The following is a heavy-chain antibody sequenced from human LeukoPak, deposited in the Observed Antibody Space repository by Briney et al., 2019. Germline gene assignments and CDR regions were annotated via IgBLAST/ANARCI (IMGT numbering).Heavy chain of an antibody. J-gene: IGHJ4*02. Sequence: GGSLRLSCAASGFTFSNACTSWLRPAPGKGLEWVGHIKGKTDGGTTDYAAPVHGRFTISRDESKNTLFLQMNSLKTEDTAVYYCTTGTWIQLWLADYWGEGTLVTVSS. CDR1: GFTFSNAC. CDR3: TTGTWIQLWLADY. D-gene: IGHD5-18*01. V-gene: IGHV3-15*01. CDR2: IKGKTDGGTT.